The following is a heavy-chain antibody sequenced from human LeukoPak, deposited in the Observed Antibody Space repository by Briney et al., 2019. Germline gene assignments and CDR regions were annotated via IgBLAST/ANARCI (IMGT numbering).Heavy chain of an antibody. CDR2: ISGSGGST. CDR1: GFTFSSYA. V-gene: IGHV3-23*01. J-gene: IGHJ5*02. CDR3: AKARLRYFDWLLCS. Sequence: GGSLRLSCAASGFTFSSYAMSWVRQAPGKGLEWVSAISGSGGSTNYADSVKGRFTISRDNSKNTLYLQMNSLRAEDTAVYYCAKARLRYFDWLLCSWGQGTLVTVSS. D-gene: IGHD3-9*01.